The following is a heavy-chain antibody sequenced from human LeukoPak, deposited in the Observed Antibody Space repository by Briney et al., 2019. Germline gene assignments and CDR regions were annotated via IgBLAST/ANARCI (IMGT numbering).Heavy chain of an antibody. J-gene: IGHJ5*02. V-gene: IGHV3-21*01. Sequence: GGSLRLSCPASGFTFSSYAMSWVRQAPGKGLEWVSSISSSSSYIYYADSVKGRFTISRDNAKNSLYLQMNSLRAEDTAVYYCAREVGSYDAVTWGQGTLVTVSS. D-gene: IGHD1-26*01. CDR3: AREVGSYDAVT. CDR1: GFTFSSYA. CDR2: ISSSSSYI.